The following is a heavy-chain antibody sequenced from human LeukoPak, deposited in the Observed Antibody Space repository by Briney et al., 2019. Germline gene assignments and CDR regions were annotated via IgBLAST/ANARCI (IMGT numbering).Heavy chain of an antibody. CDR3: ARGWIQLRY. J-gene: IGHJ4*02. Sequence: PSETLSLTCTVSGGSISSGSYYWSWIRQPAGKGLEWIGRIYTSGSTNYNPSLKSRVTISVDTSKNQFSLKLSSVTAADTAVYYCARGWIQLRYWGQGTLVTVSS. V-gene: IGHV4-61*02. D-gene: IGHD5-18*01. CDR1: GGSISSGSYY. CDR2: IYTSGST.